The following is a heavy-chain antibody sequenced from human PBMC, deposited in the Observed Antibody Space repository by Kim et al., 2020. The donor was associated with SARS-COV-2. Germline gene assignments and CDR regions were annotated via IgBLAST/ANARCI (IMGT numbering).Heavy chain of an antibody. D-gene: IGHD6-13*01. J-gene: IGHJ4*02. V-gene: IGHV3-21*01. CDR3: ARARIAAAGTSADY. CDR1: GFTFSSYS. Sequence: GGSLRLSCAASGFTFSSYSMNWVRQAPGKGLEWVSSISSSSSYIYYADSVKGRFTISRDNAKNSLYLQMNSLRAEDTAVYYCARARIAAAGTSADYWGQGTLVTVSS. CDR2: ISSSSSYI.